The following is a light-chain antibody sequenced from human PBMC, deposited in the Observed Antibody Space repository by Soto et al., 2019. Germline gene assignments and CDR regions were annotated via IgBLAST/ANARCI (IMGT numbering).Light chain of an antibody. Sequence: QSALTQPRSVSGSPGQSVPISCTGTSSDVGDYNYVSWYQQHPGKAPKLMIFDVTERPSGVPDRFSGSKSGNTASLTISGLQADDEADYYCCSYAGSYTWVFGGGTKLTVL. CDR2: DVT. V-gene: IGLV2-11*01. CDR3: CSYAGSYTWV. J-gene: IGLJ3*02. CDR1: SSDVGDYNY.